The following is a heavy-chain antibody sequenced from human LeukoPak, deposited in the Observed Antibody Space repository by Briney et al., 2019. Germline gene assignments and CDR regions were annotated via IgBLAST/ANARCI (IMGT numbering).Heavy chain of an antibody. J-gene: IGHJ4*02. V-gene: IGHV4-34*01. CDR3: ARAVYDFWSGYYVDY. CDR1: GASFSGSD. D-gene: IGHD3-3*01. Sequence: PSETLSLTCAVYGASFSGSDWGWVRQPPGKGREWVGEINHSGRHYYHPSLKSRVTISVDRSKPQFSLKLRSVPAADTAVYYCARAVYDFWSGYYVDYWGQGTLVTVSS. CDR2: INHSGRH.